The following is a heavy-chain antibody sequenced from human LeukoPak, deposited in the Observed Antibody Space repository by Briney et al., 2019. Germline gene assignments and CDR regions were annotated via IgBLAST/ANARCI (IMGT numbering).Heavy chain of an antibody. J-gene: IGHJ4*02. CDR2: IKQDGSEK. CDR3: ARESYDSGSYYNV. Sequence: GGSLRLSCAASGFTFTSYWMSWVRQAPGKGLEWVANIKQDGSEKYYVDSVKGRFTISKDNAKNSLYLQMNSLRAEDTAVYYCARESYDSGSYYNVWGQGTLVTVSS. CDR1: GFTFTSYW. D-gene: IGHD3-10*01. V-gene: IGHV3-7*01.